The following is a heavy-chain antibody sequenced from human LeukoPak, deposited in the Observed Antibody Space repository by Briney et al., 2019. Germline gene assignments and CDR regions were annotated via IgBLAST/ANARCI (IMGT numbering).Heavy chain of an antibody. CDR2: ISSSGDSM. CDR3: AREVVIVPDYYYYGLDV. J-gene: IGHJ6*02. V-gene: IGHV3-11*01. D-gene: IGHD2/OR15-2a*01. Sequence: NPGGSLRLSCAASGFTFSDYYMNWIRQAPGKGLEWISFISSSGDSMYFADSVRGRFTISRDNAKNSLYLQMNSLRVEDTAVYYCAREVVIVPDYYYYGLDVWGRGTTVTVSS. CDR1: GFTFSDYY.